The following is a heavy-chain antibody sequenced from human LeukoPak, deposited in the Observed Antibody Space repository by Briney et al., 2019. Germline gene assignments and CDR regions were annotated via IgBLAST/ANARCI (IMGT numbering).Heavy chain of an antibody. Sequence: GESLQISCKGSGYSFTSYWIGWVRQMPGKGLEWMGIIYPGDPDTRYSPSFQGQVTISADKSISTAYLQWSSLKASDTAMYYCARRDDSSGYPVNYWGQGTLVTVSS. CDR2: IYPGDPDT. V-gene: IGHV5-51*01. J-gene: IGHJ4*02. CDR3: ARRDDSSGYPVNY. CDR1: GYSFTSYW. D-gene: IGHD3-22*01.